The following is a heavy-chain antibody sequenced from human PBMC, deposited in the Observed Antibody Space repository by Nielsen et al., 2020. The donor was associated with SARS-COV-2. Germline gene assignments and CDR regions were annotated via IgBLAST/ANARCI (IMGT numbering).Heavy chain of an antibody. CDR1: GFTFSDYY. V-gene: IGHV3-7*01. Sequence: GEFLKISCAASGFTFSDYYMSWIRQAPGKGLEWVANIKQDGSEKYFVDSVQGRFTISRDNAKSSLFLQMNSLRDEDTAVYYCARDLYYDSSGFDYWGQGTLVTVSS. CDR3: ARDLYYDSSGFDY. J-gene: IGHJ4*02. D-gene: IGHD3-22*01. CDR2: IKQDGSEK.